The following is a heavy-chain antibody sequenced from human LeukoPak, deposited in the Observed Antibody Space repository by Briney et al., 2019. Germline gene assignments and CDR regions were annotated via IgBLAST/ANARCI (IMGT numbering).Heavy chain of an antibody. CDR3: AKDRRSSGWYDY. CDR1: GFTFSSYA. J-gene: IGHJ4*02. Sequence: GGSLRLSCAASGFTFSSYAMSWVRQAPGKGLEWVSAISGGGDSTYYADSVKGRFTNSRDNSKNTLYLQMNSLRAEDTAVYYCAKDRRSSGWYDYWGQGTLVTVSS. CDR2: ISGGGDST. D-gene: IGHD6-19*01. V-gene: IGHV3-23*01.